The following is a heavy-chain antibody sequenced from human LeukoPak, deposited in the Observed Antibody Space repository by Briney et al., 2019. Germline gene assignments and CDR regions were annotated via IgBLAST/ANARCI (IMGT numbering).Heavy chain of an antibody. CDR2: ISSSSSTI. J-gene: IGHJ4*02. Sequence: PGGSLRLSCAASGFTFNSYSMNWVRQAPGKGLEWVSYISSSSSTIYYADSVKGRFTISRDNAKNSLYLQMNSLRAEDTAVYYCAVAWGGRPFDYWGQGTLVTVSS. V-gene: IGHV3-48*01. CDR1: GFTFNSYS. CDR3: AVAWGGRPFDY. D-gene: IGHD3-16*01.